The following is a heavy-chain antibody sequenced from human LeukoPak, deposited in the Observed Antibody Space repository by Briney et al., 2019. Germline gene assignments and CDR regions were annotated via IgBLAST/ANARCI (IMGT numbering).Heavy chain of an antibody. CDR1: GGSISSYY. J-gene: IGHJ4*02. CDR3: ASHYDSSGYYSCFDY. D-gene: IGHD3-22*01. V-gene: IGHV4-4*07. CDR2: IYTSGST. Sequence: SETLSLTCTVSGGSISSYYWSWIRQPAGKGLEWIGRIYTSGSTNYNPSLKSRVTMSVDTSKNQFSLKLSSVTAADTAVYYCASHYDSSGYYSCFDYWGQGTLVTVSS.